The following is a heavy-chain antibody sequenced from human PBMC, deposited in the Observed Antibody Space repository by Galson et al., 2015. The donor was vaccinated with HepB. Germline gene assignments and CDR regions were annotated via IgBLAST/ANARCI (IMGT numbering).Heavy chain of an antibody. CDR3: ARDQNWNFDY. CDR2: INTKTGNS. J-gene: IGHJ4*02. Sequence: SVKVSCKASGYSFNRYAINWVRQAPGQGLEWMGWINTKTGNSTYAQGFTGRFVFSLDTSVSTAYLQISSLKAEDTAVYYCARDQNWNFDYWGQGTLVTVSS. V-gene: IGHV7-4-1*02. CDR1: GYSFNRYA. D-gene: IGHD1-1*01.